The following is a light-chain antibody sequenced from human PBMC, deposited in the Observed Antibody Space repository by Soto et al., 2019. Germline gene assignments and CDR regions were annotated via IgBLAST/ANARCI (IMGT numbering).Light chain of an antibody. CDR3: QQSFSTPHT. CDR2: ATS. Sequence: IQMTQSPSSLSASVGDTVTITCRASQTISFYLNWYQQKPGRTPNLLIYATSSLQSGVPSRFDGSGSGTEFTLTISRLQPDDFATYYCQQSFSTPHTFGQGTKLELK. CDR1: QTISFY. J-gene: IGKJ2*01. V-gene: IGKV1-39*01.